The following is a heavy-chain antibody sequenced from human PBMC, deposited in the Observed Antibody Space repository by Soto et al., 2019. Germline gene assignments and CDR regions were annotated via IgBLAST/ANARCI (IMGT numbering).Heavy chain of an antibody. CDR2: INPSGVST. Sequence: ASVKVSCKASGYTSTSYYMHWVRQAPGQGLEWMGIINPSGVSTSYAQKFQGRVTMTRDTSTSTVYMELSSLRSEDTAVYYCARAAIIVVVPAAAHFDYWGQGTLVTVSS. D-gene: IGHD2-2*01. CDR1: GYTSTSYY. J-gene: IGHJ4*02. V-gene: IGHV1-46*01. CDR3: ARAAIIVVVPAAAHFDY.